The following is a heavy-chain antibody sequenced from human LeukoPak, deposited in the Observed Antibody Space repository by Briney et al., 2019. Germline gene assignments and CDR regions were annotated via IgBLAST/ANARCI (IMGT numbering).Heavy chain of an antibody. D-gene: IGHD3-22*01. J-gene: IGHJ4*02. CDR1: GYTFTGYY. CDR2: INPNSGGT. V-gene: IGHV1-2*02. CDR3: ARGPSIRRYYDSSGYPRAIFDY. Sequence: ASVKVSCKASGYTFTGYYMHWVRQAPGQGPEWMGWINPNSGGTNYAQKFQGRVTMTRDTSISTAYMELSRLRSDDTAVYYCARGPSIRRYYDSSGYPRAIFDYWGQGTLVTVSS.